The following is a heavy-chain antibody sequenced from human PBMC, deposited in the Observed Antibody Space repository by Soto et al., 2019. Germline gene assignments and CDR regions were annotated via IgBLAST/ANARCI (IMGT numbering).Heavy chain of an antibody. CDR2: ISYDESNK. CDR3: ARGGNSGWSFPHYYGMDV. V-gene: IGHV3-30-3*01. CDR1: GFTFSSYA. D-gene: IGHD6-19*01. Sequence: QVQLVESGGGVVQPGRSLRLSCAVSGFTFSSYAMHWVRQGPGKGLEGVAVISYDESNKYYADSVKGRFTISRDNSKNTLYLQVNSLRAEDTAVYYCARGGNSGWSFPHYYGMDVWGQGTTVTVSS. J-gene: IGHJ6*02.